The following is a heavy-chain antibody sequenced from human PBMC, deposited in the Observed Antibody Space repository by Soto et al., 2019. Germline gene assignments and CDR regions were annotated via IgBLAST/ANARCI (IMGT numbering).Heavy chain of an antibody. CDR1: GYTFSNYG. Sequence: ASVKVSCKASGYTFSNYGINWVRQAPGQGIEWMGGISAINGKANYAQKNQGRVTITTDTSTSTAYMELSSLRSEDTAVYYCARESRYCSGGSCYFLPGIDYWGQGTLVTVSS. D-gene: IGHD2-15*01. CDR2: ISAINGKA. J-gene: IGHJ4*02. CDR3: ARESRYCSGGSCYFLPGIDY. V-gene: IGHV1-18*01.